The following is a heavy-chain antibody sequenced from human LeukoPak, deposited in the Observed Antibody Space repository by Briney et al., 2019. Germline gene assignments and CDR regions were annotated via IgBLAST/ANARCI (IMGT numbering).Heavy chain of an antibody. J-gene: IGHJ4*02. Sequence: SETLSLTCTVSGGSISSYYWSWIRQPPGKGLEWIGYIYYSGNTNYNPSLKSRVTISVDTSKNQFSLKLSSVTAADTAMYYCARDKGEYYYSSGYLDYWGQGTLVTVSS. CDR3: ARDKGEYYYSSGYLDY. CDR2: IYYSGNT. V-gene: IGHV4-59*01. D-gene: IGHD3-22*01. CDR1: GGSISSYY.